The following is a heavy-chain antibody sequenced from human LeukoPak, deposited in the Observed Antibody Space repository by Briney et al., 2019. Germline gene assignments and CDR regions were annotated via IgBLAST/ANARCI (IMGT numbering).Heavy chain of an antibody. V-gene: IGHV4-34*01. CDR2: INHSGST. Sequence: SETLSLTXAVYGGSFSGYYWSWIRQPPGKGLEWIGEINHSGSTNYNPSLKSRVTISVDTSKNQFSLKLSSVTAADTAVYYCARALTTADAFDIWGQGTMVTVSS. CDR3: ARALTTADAFDI. D-gene: IGHD4-11*01. J-gene: IGHJ3*02. CDR1: GGSFSGYY.